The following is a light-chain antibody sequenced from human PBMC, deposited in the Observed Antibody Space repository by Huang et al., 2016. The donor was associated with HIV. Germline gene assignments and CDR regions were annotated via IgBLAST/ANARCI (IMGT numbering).Light chain of an antibody. Sequence: IVLAQSPATLSLSPGQRATLSCRASQSISTFLAWYQQKPGQVPRLLIYNATNRATGIPARISGSGSGTDFTLTFSRLEPEDFAVYYCQQRLTFGPGTKVDI. CDR3: QQRLT. CDR1: QSISTF. V-gene: IGKV3-11*01. CDR2: NAT. J-gene: IGKJ3*01.